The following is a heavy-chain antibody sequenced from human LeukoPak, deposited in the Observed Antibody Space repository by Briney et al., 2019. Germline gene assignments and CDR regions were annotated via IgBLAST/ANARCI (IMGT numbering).Heavy chain of an antibody. CDR1: GYTFTDYY. Sequence: ASVTVSCKDSGYTFTDYYMHWVRQAPGQGLEWMGWINPNSGGTKYAQKFQGRVTMTRDTSISTAYMELSRLRSDDTAVYYCARVCVRVTMTAAFDIWGQGTMVTVSS. D-gene: IGHD3-22*01. CDR3: ARVCVRVTMTAAFDI. J-gene: IGHJ3*02. V-gene: IGHV1-2*02. CDR2: INPNSGGT.